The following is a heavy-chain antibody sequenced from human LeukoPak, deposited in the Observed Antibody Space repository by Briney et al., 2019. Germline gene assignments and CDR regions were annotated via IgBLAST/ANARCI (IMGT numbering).Heavy chain of an antibody. CDR1: GFTFTTYV. V-gene: IGHV3-23*01. CDR3: ARMPVSYSSGWSNFDY. CDR2: ISDSGGST. Sequence: GGSLRLSCAASGFTFTTYVMSWVRQAPGKGLEWVSGISDSGGSTYYADSVKGRFTISRDNSKNTLYLQMNSLRAEDTAVYYCARMPVSYSSGWSNFDYWGQGTLVTVSS. J-gene: IGHJ4*02. D-gene: IGHD6-19*01.